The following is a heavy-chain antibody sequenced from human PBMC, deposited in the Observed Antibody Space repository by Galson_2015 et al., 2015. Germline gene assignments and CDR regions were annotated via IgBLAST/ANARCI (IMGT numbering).Heavy chain of an antibody. D-gene: IGHD3-22*01. CDR2: ISYDGSNK. J-gene: IGHJ6*02. CDR1: GFTFSSYA. Sequence: SLRLSCAASGFTFSSYAMHWVRQAPGKGLEWVAVISYDGSNKYYADSVKGRFTISRDNSKNTLYLQMNSLRAEDTAVYYCAREYYDSSGYSYYYYYYGMDVWGQGTTVTVSS. V-gene: IGHV3-30-3*01. CDR3: AREYYDSSGYSYYYYYYGMDV.